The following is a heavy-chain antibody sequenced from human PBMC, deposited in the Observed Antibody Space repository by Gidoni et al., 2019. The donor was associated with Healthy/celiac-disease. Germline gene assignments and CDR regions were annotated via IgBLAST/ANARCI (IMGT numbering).Heavy chain of an antibody. Sequence: EVQLLESGGGLVQPGGSLRLSCAASGFTFSSYAMSWVRQAPGKGLEWVSAISGSGGSTYYADSVKGRFTISRDNSKNTLYLQMNSLRAEDTAVYYCAKSNYDFWSGYPDFDYWGQGTLVTVSS. CDR1: GFTFSSYA. CDR2: ISGSGGST. CDR3: AKSNYDFWSGYPDFDY. D-gene: IGHD3-3*01. V-gene: IGHV3-23*01. J-gene: IGHJ4*02.